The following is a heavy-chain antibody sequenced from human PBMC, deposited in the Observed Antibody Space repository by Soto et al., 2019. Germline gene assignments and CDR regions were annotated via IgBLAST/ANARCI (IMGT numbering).Heavy chain of an antibody. CDR3: AKRMMVRGAEAY. CDR1: GFTFSNSA. V-gene: IGHV3-23*01. CDR2: IGGSGGST. Sequence: GGSLSLSCAASGFTFSNSAMSWVRPPPGKGLEWVSGIGGSGGSTYYADSVRGRFTISXDESKNTLYLQMNTVSVADTAVYYCAKRMMVRGAEAYWGQGTLVTVS. D-gene: IGHD3-10*01. J-gene: IGHJ4*02.